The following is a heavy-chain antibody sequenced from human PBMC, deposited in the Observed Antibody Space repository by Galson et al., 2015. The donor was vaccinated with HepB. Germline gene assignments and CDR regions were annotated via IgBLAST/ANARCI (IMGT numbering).Heavy chain of an antibody. CDR1: GFTFSSYA. D-gene: IGHD2-2*01. CDR2: ISSNGGST. CDR3: VKHSESRLYCSSTSCAFDY. V-gene: IGHV3-64D*06. Sequence: SLRLSCAASGFTFSSYAMHWVRQAPGKGLENLSAISSNGGSTYYADSVKGRFTISRDNSKNTLYLQMSSLRAEDTAVYYCVKHSESRLYCSSTSCAFDYWGQGTLVTVSS. J-gene: IGHJ4*02.